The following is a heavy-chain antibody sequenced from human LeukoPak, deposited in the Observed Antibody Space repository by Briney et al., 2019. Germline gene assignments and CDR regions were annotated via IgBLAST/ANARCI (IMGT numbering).Heavy chain of an antibody. D-gene: IGHD6-13*01. J-gene: IGHJ4*02. V-gene: IGHV3-30*04. CDR1: GFTFSSYA. Sequence: PGRSLRLSCAASGFTFSSYAMHWVRQAPGKGLEWVAVISYDGSNKYYADFVKGRFTISRDNSKNTLYLQMNSLRAEDTAVYYCARAYSSSFDYWGQGTLVTVSS. CDR3: ARAYSSSFDY. CDR2: ISYDGSNK.